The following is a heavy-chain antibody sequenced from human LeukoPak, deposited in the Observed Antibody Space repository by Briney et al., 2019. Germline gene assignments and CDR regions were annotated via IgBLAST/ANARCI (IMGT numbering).Heavy chain of an antibody. Sequence: TGGSLRLSCAASGFTCSSYAMSWVRQAPGKGLEWVSAISGSGGSTYHADSVKGRFTISRDNSKNTLYLQMNSLRAEDTAVYYCAKGFGSRENYFDYWGQGTLVTVSS. J-gene: IGHJ4*02. V-gene: IGHV3-23*01. CDR3: AKGFGSRENYFDY. D-gene: IGHD3-3*01. CDR2: ISGSGGST. CDR1: GFTCSSYA.